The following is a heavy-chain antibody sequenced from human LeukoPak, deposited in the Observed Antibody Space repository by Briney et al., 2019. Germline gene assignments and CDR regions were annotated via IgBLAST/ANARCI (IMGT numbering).Heavy chain of an antibody. V-gene: IGHV4-59*01. CDR3: ARTGGYRAFDP. Sequence: SETLSLTCDVSGGSFNSYYWRWIRHPPGKGLEWIGYIFYSGSTNYNPSLKSRVTISLDTSKNQCSLKLSSVTAAETAVYYCARTGGYRAFDPWGQGTLVTVSS. D-gene: IGHD2-8*02. CDR1: GGSFNSYY. CDR2: IFYSGST. J-gene: IGHJ5*02.